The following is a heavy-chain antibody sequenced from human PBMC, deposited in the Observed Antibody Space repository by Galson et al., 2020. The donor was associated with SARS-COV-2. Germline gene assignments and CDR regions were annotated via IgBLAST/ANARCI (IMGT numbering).Heavy chain of an antibody. J-gene: IGHJ6*02. CDR1: GFTFSSYG. Sequence: GGSLRLSCAASGFTFSSYGMHWVRQAPGKGLEWVAVIWYDGSNKYYADSVKGRFTISRDNSKNTLYLQMNSLRAEDTAVYYCAKTLYSSSSDPITASPYYYYYGMDVWGQGTTVTVSS. V-gene: IGHV3-33*06. D-gene: IGHD6-6*01. CDR3: AKTLYSSSSDPITASPYYYYYGMDV. CDR2: IWYDGSNK.